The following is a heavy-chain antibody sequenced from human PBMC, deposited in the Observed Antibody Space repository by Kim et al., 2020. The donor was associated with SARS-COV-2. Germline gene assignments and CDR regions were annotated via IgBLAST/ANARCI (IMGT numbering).Heavy chain of an antibody. D-gene: IGHD1-26*01. V-gene: IGHV1-18*01. CDR1: GYTFISYG. J-gene: IGHJ4*02. Sequence: ASVKVSCKADGYTFISYGVNWVRQAPGQGLEWMGWISAYDGNTNYAQKFRGRVSLTRDRSTRTVYMELRSLRSDDAAVYYCARDFDGEQLPSEFGYWGQGTLVTVSS. CDR3: ARDFDGEQLPSEFGY. CDR2: ISAYDGNT.